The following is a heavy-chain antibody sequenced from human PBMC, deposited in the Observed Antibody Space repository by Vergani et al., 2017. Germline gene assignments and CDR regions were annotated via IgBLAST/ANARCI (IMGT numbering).Heavy chain of an antibody. CDR1: GYTFTTYG. D-gene: IGHD1-26*01. CDR2: ISASNGNT. Sequence: QVQLVQSGTEVKKPGASVKVSCKASGYTFTTYGISWVRQAPGQGLEWMGWISASNGNTNYAQKLLGRVTMTTDRSTSTAYMELRSLRSDDTAVYYCARGRLKIEGVTSNWFDPWGQRTLVTVSS. J-gene: IGHJ5*02. CDR3: ARGRLKIEGVTSNWFDP. V-gene: IGHV1-18*01.